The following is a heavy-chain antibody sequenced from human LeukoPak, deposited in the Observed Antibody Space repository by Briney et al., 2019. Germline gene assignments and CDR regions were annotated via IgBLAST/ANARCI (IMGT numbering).Heavy chain of an antibody. J-gene: IGHJ5*02. D-gene: IGHD3-10*01. CDR3: ATVRVSMVRGVIINFNYWFDP. Sequence: GASVKVSCKVSGYTLTELSMHWVRQAPGKGLEWVGGFDPEDGETIYAQKFQGRVTMTEDTSTDTAYMELSSLRSEDTAVYYCATVRVSMVRGVIINFNYWFDPWGQGTLVTVSS. CDR2: FDPEDGET. V-gene: IGHV1-24*01. CDR1: GYTLTELS.